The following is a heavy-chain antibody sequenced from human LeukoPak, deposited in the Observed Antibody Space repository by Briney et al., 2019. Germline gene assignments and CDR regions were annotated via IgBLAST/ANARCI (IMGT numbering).Heavy chain of an antibody. Sequence: SSETLSLTCTVSGGSVSSSSYYWGWIRQPPGKGLEWIGSIYYSGSTYYNPSFKSRVTTSADTSKNQFSLKLSSVTAADTSVYYCAGFSGSYLSGAFDIWGQGTMVTVSS. CDR3: AGFSGSYLSGAFDI. CDR1: GGSVSSSSYY. CDR2: IYYSGST. J-gene: IGHJ3*02. D-gene: IGHD1-26*01. V-gene: IGHV4-39*01.